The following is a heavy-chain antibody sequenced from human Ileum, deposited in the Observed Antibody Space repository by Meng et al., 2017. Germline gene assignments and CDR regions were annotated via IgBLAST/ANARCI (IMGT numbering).Heavy chain of an antibody. CDR3: TDGRRL. V-gene: IGHV3-15*01. CDR1: GFGFSGAW. D-gene: IGHD6-6*01. J-gene: IGHJ3*01. Sequence: EVRLVASWGGLVRPGGSLSLSCAASGFGFSGAWMTWVRQAPGKGLEWIGHIKSKANGGTTYYAAPVKDRFTISRDDSKNTDYLQMNSLKTEDTALYYCTDGRRLWGQGTMVTVSS. CDR2: IKSKANGGTT.